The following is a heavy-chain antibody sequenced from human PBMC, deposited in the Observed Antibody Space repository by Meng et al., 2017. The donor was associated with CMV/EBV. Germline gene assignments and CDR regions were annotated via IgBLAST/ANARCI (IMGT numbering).Heavy chain of an antibody. CDR3: AREGYYDFWSGYAYYYYYGMDV. CDR1: GFTFSSYS. J-gene: IGHJ6*02. CDR2: ISSSSSYI. D-gene: IGHD3-3*01. Sequence: GGSLRLSCAASGFTFSSYSMNWVRQAPGKGLEWVSSISSSSSYIYYADSVKGRFTISRDNAKNSLYLQMNSLRAEDTAVYYCAREGYYDFWSGYAYYYYYGMDVWGQGTTVTVSS. V-gene: IGHV3-21*01.